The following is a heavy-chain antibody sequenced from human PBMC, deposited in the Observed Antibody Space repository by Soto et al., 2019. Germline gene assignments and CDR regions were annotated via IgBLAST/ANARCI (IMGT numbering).Heavy chain of an antibody. Sequence: QVQLVQSGAEVKKPGASVKVSCKASGYTFTSYGISWVRQAPGQGLEWMGWISAYNGNTNYAQKLQGRVTMTTDTSSSTDYRELRSVRAEDSAVYYCARDLSVLRYFDTIRYYMDVCGQGTTVTVSS. CDR1: GYTFTSYG. D-gene: IGHD3-9*01. CDR3: ARDLSVLRYFDTIRYYMDV. V-gene: IGHV1-18*01. CDR2: ISAYNGNT. J-gene: IGHJ6*02.